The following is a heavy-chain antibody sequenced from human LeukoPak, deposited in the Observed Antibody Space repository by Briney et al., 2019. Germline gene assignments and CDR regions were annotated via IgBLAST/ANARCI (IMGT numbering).Heavy chain of an antibody. J-gene: IGHJ4*02. CDR1: GFTFSSYA. CDR3: AKDRQSGWNPFDY. V-gene: IGHV3-23*01. Sequence: GGSLRLSCAASGFTFSSYAMSWVRQAPGKGLEWVSAISGSGGSTYYADSVKGRLTISRDNSKNTLYLQMNSLRAEDTAVYYCAKDRQSGWNPFDYWGQGTLVTVSS. D-gene: IGHD6-19*01. CDR2: ISGSGGST.